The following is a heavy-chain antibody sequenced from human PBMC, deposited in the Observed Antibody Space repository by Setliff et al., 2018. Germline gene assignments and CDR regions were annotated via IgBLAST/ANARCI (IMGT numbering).Heavy chain of an antibody. D-gene: IGHD1-1*01. CDR1: GGSMITNDYF. CDR2: IYYSGDT. CDR3: ATTGTYRYFDY. J-gene: IGHJ4*02. V-gene: IGHV4-39*01. Sequence: PSETLSLTCTVSGGSMITNDYFWGWIRQPPGAGLEWIGSIYYSGDTYYNPSLKSRATVSVDTSKNQSSLRLNSVTASDTAVYYCATTGTYRYFDYWGQGTLVTVSS.